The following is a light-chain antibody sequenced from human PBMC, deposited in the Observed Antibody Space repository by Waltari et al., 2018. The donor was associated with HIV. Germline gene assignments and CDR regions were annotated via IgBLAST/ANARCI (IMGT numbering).Light chain of an antibody. CDR1: SSNKQTNY. J-gene: IGLJ2*01. CDR3: ATWDTDLIGVV. Sequence: QSLLTHPPALSAAPGQRVNFSCPGSSSNKQTNYVSWSQHIPGTAPKLLIFENNERPSGIPDRFSGSKSGTSATLAVTGLQIGDEADYYCATWDTDLIGVVFGGGTKLTVL. CDR2: ENN. V-gene: IGLV1-51*02.